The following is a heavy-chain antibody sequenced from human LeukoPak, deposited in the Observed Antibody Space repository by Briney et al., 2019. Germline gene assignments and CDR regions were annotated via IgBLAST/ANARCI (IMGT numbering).Heavy chain of an antibody. Sequence: GGSLRLSCAASEFTFSRYWMSWVRQAPGEGLEWVAVIWYDGSDKYYTDSVKGRFTISRDNSKNTLYLQMNSLRAEDTAIYYCARAGDAFDIWGQGTMVTVSS. CDR2: IWYDGSDK. CDR1: EFTFSRYW. CDR3: ARAGDAFDI. V-gene: IGHV3-33*07. J-gene: IGHJ3*02.